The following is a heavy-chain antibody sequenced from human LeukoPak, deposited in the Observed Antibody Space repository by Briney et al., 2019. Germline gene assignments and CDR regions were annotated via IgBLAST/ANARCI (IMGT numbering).Heavy chain of an antibody. CDR2: IYTSGST. Sequence: SETLSLTCTVSGGSISSYYWSWIRQPAGKGLEWIGRIYTSGSTNYNPSLKSRVTISVDTSKNQFSLKLSSVTAADTAVYYCARGGPYYYDSSGYLSWFDHWGQGTLVTVSS. CDR3: ARGGPYYYDSSGYLSWFDH. V-gene: IGHV4-4*07. J-gene: IGHJ5*02. CDR1: GGSISSYY. D-gene: IGHD3-22*01.